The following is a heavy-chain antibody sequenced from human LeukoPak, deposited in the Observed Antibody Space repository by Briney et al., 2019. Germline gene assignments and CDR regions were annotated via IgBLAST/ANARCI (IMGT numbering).Heavy chain of an antibody. CDR1: GYTFTVYY. Sequence: ASMKVSCKASGYTFTVYYIHWVRQAPGQGLEWMGWINPNSGGTNSAQKFQGRVTMTRDTSISTAYMELSRLRFDDTAVYYCARGVVAATFYYYMDVWGKGTTVTVSS. CDR2: INPNSGGT. J-gene: IGHJ6*03. V-gene: IGHV1-2*02. D-gene: IGHD2-15*01. CDR3: ARGVVAATFYYYMDV.